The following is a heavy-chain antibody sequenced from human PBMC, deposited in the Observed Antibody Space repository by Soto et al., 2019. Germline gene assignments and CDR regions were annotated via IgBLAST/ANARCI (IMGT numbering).Heavy chain of an antibody. J-gene: IGHJ4*02. CDR1: GFAVSSNY. Sequence: EVQLVESGGGLIQPGGSLRLSCAASGFAVSSNYMTWVRQAPGKGLEWVSVIYGGGTTYYADSVKGRFTISRETSKNTLYLQMNSLRAEETAVYYGVQTTGWPGFDFWGQGTLVTVSS. V-gene: IGHV3-53*01. CDR3: VQTTGWPGFDF. D-gene: IGHD6-19*01. CDR2: IYGGGTT.